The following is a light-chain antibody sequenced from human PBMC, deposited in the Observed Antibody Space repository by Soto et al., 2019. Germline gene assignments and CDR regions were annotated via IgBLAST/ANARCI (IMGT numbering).Light chain of an antibody. CDR2: GAS. CDR3: QQANRFPIT. Sequence: IQMTQSPSSVSASVGDRVTITCRASQGIATALAWYQQHPGKAPKLLIFGASILQGGVPSRFSGSGSGTDFTLTINSLQPEDFATYYCQQANRFPITFGHGTRLEIK. CDR1: QGIATA. J-gene: IGKJ5*01. V-gene: IGKV1-12*01.